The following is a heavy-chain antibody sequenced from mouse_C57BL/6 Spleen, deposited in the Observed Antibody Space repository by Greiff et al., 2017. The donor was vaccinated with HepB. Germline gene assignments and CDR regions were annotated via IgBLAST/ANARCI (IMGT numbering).Heavy chain of an antibody. J-gene: IGHJ2*01. CDR1: GYAFSSYW. CDR2: IYPGDGDT. CDR3: ARRGDWDDY. V-gene: IGHV1-80*01. Sequence: QVQLQQSGAELVKPGASVKISCKASGYAFSSYWMNWVKRGPGRGLEWIGQIYPGDGDTNYNGKFKGKATLTADKSSSTAYMQLSSLTSEDSAVYFCARRGDWDDYWGQGTTLTVSS. D-gene: IGHD4-1*01.